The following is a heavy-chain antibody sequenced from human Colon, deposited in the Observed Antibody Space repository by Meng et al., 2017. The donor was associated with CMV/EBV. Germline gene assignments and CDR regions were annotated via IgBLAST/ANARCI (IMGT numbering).Heavy chain of an antibody. V-gene: IGHV1-2*02. D-gene: IGHD4-23*01. J-gene: IGHJ4*02. CDR2: ISPNTDGT. CDR3: ARRSGGGFSY. Sequence: ASVKVSCKASGYSFTGSYIHWVRQAPGQGLEWMGWISPNTDGTNYAQKFQGRVTMASDTSITTAYMELTGLRSDDTALYYCARRSGGGFSYWGQGTPVTASS. CDR1: GYSFTGSY.